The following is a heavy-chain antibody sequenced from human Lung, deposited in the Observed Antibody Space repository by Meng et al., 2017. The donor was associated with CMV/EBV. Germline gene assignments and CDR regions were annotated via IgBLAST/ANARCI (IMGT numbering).Heavy chain of an antibody. Sequence: GEXXKISCAASGFTFRSLWMSWVRRAPGKGLEWVANINQDGTEKHYVDSVRGRFTISRDNAKNSLCLQMSSLTVEDTAVYYCASGRGYSAWGQGNLVTGAS. CDR1: GFTFRSLW. D-gene: IGHD4-11*01. J-gene: IGHJ5*02. CDR2: INQDGTEK. CDR3: ASGRGYSA. V-gene: IGHV3-7*01.